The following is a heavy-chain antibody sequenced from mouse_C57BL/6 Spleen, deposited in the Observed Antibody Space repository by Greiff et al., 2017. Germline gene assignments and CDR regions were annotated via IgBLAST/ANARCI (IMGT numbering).Heavy chain of an antibody. D-gene: IGHD1-1*01. CDR1: GFTFSDYY. J-gene: IGHJ4*01. Sequence: EVQLQESEGGLVQPGSSMKLSCTASGFTFSDYYMAWVRQVPEKGLEWVANINYDGSSTYYLDSLKSRFIISRDNAKNILYLQMSSLKSEDTATYYCARVGSSYPLDYWGQGTSVTVSS. CDR3: ARVGSSYPLDY. CDR2: INYDGSST. V-gene: IGHV5-16*01.